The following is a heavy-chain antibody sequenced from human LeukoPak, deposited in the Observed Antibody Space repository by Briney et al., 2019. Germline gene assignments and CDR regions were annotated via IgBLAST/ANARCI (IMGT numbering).Heavy chain of an antibody. V-gene: IGHV1-69*04. J-gene: IGHJ6*02. CDR1: GGTFTSYA. CDR2: IIPILGIA. Sequence: SVKVSCKASGGTFTSYAISWVRQAPGQGLEWMGRIIPILGIANYAQKFQGRVTITADKSTSTAYMELSSLRSEDTAVYYCARDHSSGWYDYYYYGMDVWGQGTTVTVSS. CDR3: ARDHSSGWYDYYYYGMDV. D-gene: IGHD6-19*01.